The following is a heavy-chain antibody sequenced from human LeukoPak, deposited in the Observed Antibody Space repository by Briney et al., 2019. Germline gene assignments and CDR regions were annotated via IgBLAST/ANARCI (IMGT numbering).Heavy chain of an antibody. J-gene: IGHJ4*02. V-gene: IGHV3-23*01. D-gene: IGHD6-19*01. CDR1: GFSFSNYA. CDR2: ISYSVVTT. CDR3: AKGYSGGWYDFDS. Sequence: PGGSLRLSCAASGFSFSNYAMSWVRQAPGRGLEWVSHISYSVVTTYYAESVKGRFTISRDNSKNTLYLQMDSLSAEDTAMYYCAKGYSGGWYDFDSWGQGALVTVSA.